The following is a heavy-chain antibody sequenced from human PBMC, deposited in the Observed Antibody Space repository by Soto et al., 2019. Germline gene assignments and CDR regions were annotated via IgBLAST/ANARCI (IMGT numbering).Heavy chain of an antibody. Sequence: QVQLVESGGGVVQPGRSLRLSCAASGFIFRNFGMHWVRRAPGKGLELVAVISGDGNDKYYPDSMKGRFTISRDNFNNTLYLQRNRLRPEDTAVYHCVQGASTAHQPLDSWGQGVLVTVSS. V-gene: IGHV3-30*03. J-gene: IGHJ4*02. CDR2: ISGDGNDK. CDR3: VQGASTAHQPLDS. CDR1: GFIFRNFG. D-gene: IGHD1-26*01.